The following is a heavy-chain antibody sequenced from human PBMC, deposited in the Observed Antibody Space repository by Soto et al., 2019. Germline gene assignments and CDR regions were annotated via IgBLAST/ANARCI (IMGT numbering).Heavy chain of an antibody. Sequence: EVQLVESGGGLVQPGRSLRLSCAASGFTVRGSAMHWVRQVKGGGLEWVAGIYGSGAVGYVGAVRGRFTISRDVVKNSLHLQMNSLTSEDTALYYCVGEILSGGADVWGQGTTVTVSS. J-gene: IGHJ6*02. D-gene: IGHD3-10*01. CDR1: GFTVRGSA. V-gene: IGHV3-9*01. CDR3: VGEILSGGADV. CDR2: IYGSGAV.